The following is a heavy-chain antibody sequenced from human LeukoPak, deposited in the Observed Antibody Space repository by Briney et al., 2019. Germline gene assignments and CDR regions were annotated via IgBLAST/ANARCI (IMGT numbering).Heavy chain of an antibody. Sequence: SVKVSCKASGGTFSSYAISWVRQAPGQGLEWMGGIIPIFGTANYAQKFQGRVTITADESTSTAYMELSSLRSEDTAVYYCARALGDGYNTLIFDYWGQGTLVTVSS. D-gene: IGHD5-24*01. J-gene: IGHJ4*02. CDR1: GGTFSSYA. V-gene: IGHV1-69*13. CDR3: ARALGDGYNTLIFDY. CDR2: IIPIFGTA.